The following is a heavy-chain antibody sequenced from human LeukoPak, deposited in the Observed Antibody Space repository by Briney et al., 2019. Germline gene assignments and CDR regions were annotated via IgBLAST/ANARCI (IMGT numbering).Heavy chain of an antibody. CDR2: IYYSGST. Sequence: SETLSLTCTVSGDSISSYYWSWIRQPPGKGLEWIGQIYYSGSTNYNPSLKSRVTISVDTSKNQFSLKLSSVTAADTAVYYCARGFISGTYSSWFDPWGQGTLVTVSS. D-gene: IGHD3-10*01. CDR3: ARGFISGTYSSWFDP. V-gene: IGHV4-59*01. J-gene: IGHJ5*02. CDR1: GDSISSYY.